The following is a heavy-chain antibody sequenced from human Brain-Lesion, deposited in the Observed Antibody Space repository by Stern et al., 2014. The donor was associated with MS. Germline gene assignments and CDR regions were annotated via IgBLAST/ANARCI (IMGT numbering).Heavy chain of an antibody. V-gene: IGHV4-30-4*01. D-gene: IGHD4-17*01. CDR2: IHYSGGT. J-gene: IGHJ4*02. CDR3: ARVPDYGDAFFDY. Sequence: DQLVESGPGLVKPSQTLSLTCTVSGGSISSGDNYWSWIRQPPGKGPEWIGYIHYSGGTYFNPFLKSRATISADTSKNQFSLKLNSMTAADTAVYYCARVPDYGDAFFDYWGQGILVTVSS. CDR1: GGSISSGDNY.